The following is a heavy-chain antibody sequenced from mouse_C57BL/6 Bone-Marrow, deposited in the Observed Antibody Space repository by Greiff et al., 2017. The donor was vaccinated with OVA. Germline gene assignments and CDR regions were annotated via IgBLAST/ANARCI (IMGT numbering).Heavy chain of an antibody. CDR2: IDPENGDT. J-gene: IGHJ2*01. CDR3: TTYRY. Sequence: VLLQQSGAELVRPGASVKLSCTASGFNIKDDYMHWVKERPEQGLEWIGWIDPENGDTEYASKFQGKATITADTSSKTVYLHLSSLTSEDTAVYYCTTYRYWGQGTTLTVSS. V-gene: IGHV14-4*01. CDR1: GFNIKDDY.